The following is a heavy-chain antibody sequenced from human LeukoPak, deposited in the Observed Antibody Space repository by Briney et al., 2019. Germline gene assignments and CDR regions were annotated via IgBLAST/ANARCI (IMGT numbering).Heavy chain of an antibody. CDR1: GVSISTYY. CDR3: ARHTRMWGYFDY. CDR2: LYASGPT. J-gene: IGHJ4*02. V-gene: IGHV4-4*07. D-gene: IGHD1-26*01. Sequence: PSETLALTCTVSGVSISTYYWSWFRQPAGKGLEWIGRLYASGPTNYNPSLKSRVTMSVDTSKNQLSLNVNSVTVADMAVYFCARHTRMWGYFDYWGQGTLVAVSS.